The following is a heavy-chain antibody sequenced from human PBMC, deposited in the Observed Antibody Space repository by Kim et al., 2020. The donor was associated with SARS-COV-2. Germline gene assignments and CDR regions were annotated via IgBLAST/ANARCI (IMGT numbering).Heavy chain of an antibody. CDR3: ARDSSGYVF. J-gene: IGHJ4*02. D-gene: IGHD3-22*01. V-gene: IGHV1-3*01. CDR2: NT. Sequence: NTKYSQKFQGRVTITRDTSASTAYMELSSLRSEDTAVYYCARDSSGYVFWGQGTLVTVSS.